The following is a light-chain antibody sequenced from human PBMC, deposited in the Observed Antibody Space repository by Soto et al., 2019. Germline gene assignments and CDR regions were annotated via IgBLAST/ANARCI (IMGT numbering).Light chain of an antibody. CDR3: SAWDASLNGYV. CDR1: SSNIGSKT. J-gene: IGLJ1*01. CDR2: SNY. Sequence: QSALTQPPSASGTPGQRVTISCSGSSSNIGSKTVNWYQQLPGTAPKLLIYSNYQRPPGVPDRFSGSKSGTSASLAISGLQSEDEADYYCSAWDASLNGYVFGTGTRSPS. V-gene: IGLV1-44*01.